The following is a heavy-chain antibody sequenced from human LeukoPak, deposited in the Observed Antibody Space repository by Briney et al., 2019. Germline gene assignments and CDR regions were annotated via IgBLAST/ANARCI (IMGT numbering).Heavy chain of an antibody. Sequence: ASVKVSCKASGYTFTGYYMHWVRQAPGQGLEWMGWINPNSGGTNYAQKFQGRVTMTRDTSISTVYMELSRLRSDDTAVYYCAREKYYGSGSWDFDYWGQGTLVTVSS. CDR2: INPNSGGT. D-gene: IGHD3-10*01. CDR1: GYTFTGYY. CDR3: AREKYYGSGSWDFDY. V-gene: IGHV1-2*02. J-gene: IGHJ4*02.